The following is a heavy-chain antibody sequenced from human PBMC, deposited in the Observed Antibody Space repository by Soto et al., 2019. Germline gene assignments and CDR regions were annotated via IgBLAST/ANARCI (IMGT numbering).Heavy chain of an antibody. CDR2: MNANSGNT. CDR3: ARNYDFWSGPENWFDP. J-gene: IGHJ5*02. V-gene: IGHV1-18*01. Sequence: ASVKVSCKASGYTFTSYDINWVRQATGQGLEWMGWMNANSGNTDYAQKLQGRVTMTTDTSTGTAYMELRSLRSDDTAVYYCARNYDFWSGPENWFDPWGQGTLVTVSS. D-gene: IGHD3-3*01. CDR1: GYTFTSYD.